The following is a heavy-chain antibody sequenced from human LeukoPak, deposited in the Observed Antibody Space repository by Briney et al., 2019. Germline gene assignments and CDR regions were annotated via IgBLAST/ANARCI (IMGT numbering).Heavy chain of an antibody. CDR1: GYSISSGYY. V-gene: IGHV4-38-2*02. D-gene: IGHD6-13*01. CDR3: ARQEYSSSWSDQHYYYYYMDV. CDR2: IYYSGST. Sequence: SETLSLTCTVSGYSISSGYYWGWIRQPPGKGLEWIGSIYYSGSTYYNPSLKSRVTISVDTSKNQFSLKLSSVTAADTAVYYCARQEYSSSWSDQHYYYYYMDVWGKGTTVTISS. J-gene: IGHJ6*03.